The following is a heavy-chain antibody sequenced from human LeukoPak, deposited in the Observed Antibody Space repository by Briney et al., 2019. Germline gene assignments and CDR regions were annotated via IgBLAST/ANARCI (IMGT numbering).Heavy chain of an antibody. V-gene: IGHV3-20*04. CDR2: ITWTGGST. D-gene: IGHD3-22*01. Sequence: GASPRLSCAATGFTFDDYGMSWVRQAPGKGLEWVSGITWTGGSTGSADSVKGRFTISKDNPKNSLYLQMNSLRAEDTALYYCARDEGRYYYGLDYWGQGTLVTVSS. CDR1: GFTFDDYG. CDR3: ARDEGRYYYGLDY. J-gene: IGHJ4*02.